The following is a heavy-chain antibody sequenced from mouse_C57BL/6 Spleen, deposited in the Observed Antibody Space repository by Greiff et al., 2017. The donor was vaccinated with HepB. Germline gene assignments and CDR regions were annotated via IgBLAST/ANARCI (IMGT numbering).Heavy chain of an antibody. CDR2: ISYDGSN. D-gene: IGHD2-12*01. Sequence: EVQLQESGPGLVKPSQSLSLTCSVTGYSITSGYYWNWIRQFPGNKLEWMGYISYDGSNNYNPSLKNRISITRDTSKNQFFLKLNSVTTEDTATYYCARDYSGRFAYWGQGTLVTVSA. J-gene: IGHJ3*01. CDR3: ARDYSGRFAY. V-gene: IGHV3-6*01. CDR1: GYSITSGYY.